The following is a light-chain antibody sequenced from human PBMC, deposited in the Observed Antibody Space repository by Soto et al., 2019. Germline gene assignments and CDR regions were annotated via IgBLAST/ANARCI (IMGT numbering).Light chain of an antibody. J-gene: IGLJ2*01. CDR2: SNN. Sequence: QSVLTQPPSESGTPGQRVTISCSGSRSNLGSDTVNWYQQLPGTAPKFLIYSNNQRPSGVPKRFSGSKSGTSASLAISGLQSEDEADYYCATWDDSLNGHVVFGGGTQLTVL. V-gene: IGLV1-44*01. CDR1: RSNLGSDT. CDR3: ATWDDSLNGHVV.